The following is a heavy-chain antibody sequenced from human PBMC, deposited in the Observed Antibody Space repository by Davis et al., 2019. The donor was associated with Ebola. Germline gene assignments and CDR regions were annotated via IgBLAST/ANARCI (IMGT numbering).Heavy chain of an antibody. CDR2: ISSSGSTI. D-gene: IGHD1-26*01. Sequence: GESLKISCAASGFTFSSYEMNWVRQAPGKGLEWVSYISSSGSTIYYADSVKGRFTISRDNAKNSLYLQMNSLRAEDTAVYYCARVEAKWELLPFDYWGQGTLVTVSS. CDR1: GFTFSSYE. J-gene: IGHJ4*02. V-gene: IGHV3-48*03. CDR3: ARVEAKWELLPFDY.